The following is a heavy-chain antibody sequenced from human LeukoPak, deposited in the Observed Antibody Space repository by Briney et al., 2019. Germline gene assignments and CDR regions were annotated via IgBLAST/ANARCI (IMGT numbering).Heavy chain of an antibody. CDR2: IRTKAHGETT. CDR3: SREAVDCSGTSCFTRSYDY. V-gene: IGHV3-49*03. Sequence: SLRLSCTASRFTFGDYAMSWFRQAPGKGLEWVGFIRTKAHGETTEYAASVKGRFTISRDDSKSIAYLQMNSLKTEDTAVYYCSREAVDCSGTSCFTRSYDYWGQGTLVTVSS. CDR1: RFTFGDYA. J-gene: IGHJ4*02. D-gene: IGHD2-2*02.